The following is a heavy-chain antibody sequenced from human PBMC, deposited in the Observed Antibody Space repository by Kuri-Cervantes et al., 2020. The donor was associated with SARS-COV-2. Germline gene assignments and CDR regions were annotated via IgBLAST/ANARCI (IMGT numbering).Heavy chain of an antibody. CDR1: GYTFTSYA. Sequence: ASVKVSCKASGYTFTSYAMHWVRQAPGQRLEWMGWTNAGNGSTKYSQKFQGRVTITRDTSASTAYMELSSLRSEDTAVYYCARDQIVVVPAARKYYYYGMDVWGQGTTVTVSS. V-gene: IGHV1-3*01. D-gene: IGHD2-2*01. CDR3: ARDQIVVVPAARKYYYYGMDV. CDR2: TNAGNGST. J-gene: IGHJ6*02.